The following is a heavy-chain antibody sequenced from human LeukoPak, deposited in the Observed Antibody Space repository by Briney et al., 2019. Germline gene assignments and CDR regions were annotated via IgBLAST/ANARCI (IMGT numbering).Heavy chain of an antibody. J-gene: IGHJ4*02. Sequence: ASVKVSCKASGYTFTSYGISWVRQAPGQGLEWMGWISAYNGNTNYAQKLQGRVTMTTDTSTSTAYMELRSLRSDDTAAYYCARGDDFWSGYFQTPMDYWGQGTLVTVSS. CDR3: ARGDDFWSGYFQTPMDY. V-gene: IGHV1-18*01. CDR2: ISAYNGNT. D-gene: IGHD3-3*01. CDR1: GYTFTSYG.